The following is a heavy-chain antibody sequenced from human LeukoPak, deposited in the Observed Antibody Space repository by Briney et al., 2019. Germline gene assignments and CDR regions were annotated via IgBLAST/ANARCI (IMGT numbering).Heavy chain of an antibody. CDR3: AKDISGSGSPNWFDP. CDR2: ISWNSGSI. D-gene: IGHD3-10*01. Sequence: GGSLRLSCAASGFTFDDYAMHWVRQAPGKGLEWVSGISWNSGSIGYADSVKGRFTISRDNAKNSLYLQMNSLRAEDTALYYCAKDISGSGSPNWFDPWGQGTLVTVSS. CDR1: GFTFDDYA. V-gene: IGHV3-9*01. J-gene: IGHJ5*02.